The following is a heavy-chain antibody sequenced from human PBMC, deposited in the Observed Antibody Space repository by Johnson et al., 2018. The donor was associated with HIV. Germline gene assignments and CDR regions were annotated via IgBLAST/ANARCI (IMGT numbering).Heavy chain of an antibody. D-gene: IGHD2-2*01. Sequence: VQLVESGGGLVQPGGSLRLSCAASGFTVSSNYMSWVRQAPGKGLEWVSVIYSGGSTYYADSVKGGFTISRDNSKNSLYLQMNSLRAEDTAVYYCARNGLIPAAKGVAFDIWGHGTTVTVSS. CDR2: IYSGGST. J-gene: IGHJ3*02. CDR3: ARNGLIPAAKGVAFDI. V-gene: IGHV3-66*01. CDR1: GFTVSSNY.